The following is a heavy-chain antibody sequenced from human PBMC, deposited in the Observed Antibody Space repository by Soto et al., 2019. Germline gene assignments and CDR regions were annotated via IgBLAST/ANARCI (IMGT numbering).Heavy chain of an antibody. J-gene: IGHJ3*02. CDR3: ARMEYYYDSSGYDDAFDI. D-gene: IGHD3-22*01. Sequence: GESLKISCNGSGYIFTSYWIGWGRQMPGKGLEWMGIIYPGDSDTRYSPSFQGQVTISADKSISTAYLQWSSLKASDTAMYYCARMEYYYDSSGYDDAFDIWGQGTMVTVSS. CDR1: GYIFTSYW. CDR2: IYPGDSDT. V-gene: IGHV5-51*01.